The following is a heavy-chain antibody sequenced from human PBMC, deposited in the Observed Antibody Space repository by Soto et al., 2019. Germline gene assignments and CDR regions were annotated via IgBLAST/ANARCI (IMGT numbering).Heavy chain of an antibody. CDR2: IIPIFGTA. CDR3: ARGTTGYSYGFEFDP. V-gene: IGHV1-69*01. D-gene: IGHD5-18*01. CDR1: GGTFSSYA. Sequence: QVQLVQSGAEVKKPGSSVKVSCKASGGTFSSYAISWVRQAPGQGLEWMGGIIPIFGTANYAQKFQGRVTNTGDESTSTAYMELSSMRSADTAVYYCARGTTGYSYGFEFDPWGHGTLVTVSS. J-gene: IGHJ5*02.